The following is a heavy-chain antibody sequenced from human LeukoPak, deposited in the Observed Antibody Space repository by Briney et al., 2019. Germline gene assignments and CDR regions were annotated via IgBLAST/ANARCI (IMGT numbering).Heavy chain of an antibody. D-gene: IGHD6-13*01. CDR1: GGSFSGYY. CDR2: INHSGST. V-gene: IGHV4-34*01. CDR3: ARGRYSSSWYYFDY. J-gene: IGHJ4*02. Sequence: PSETLSLTCAVYGGSFSGYYWSWIRQPPGKGLEWIGEINHSGSTNYNPSLKSRVTISVDTSKNQSSLKLSSVTAADTAVYYCARGRYSSSWYYFDYWGQGTPVTVSS.